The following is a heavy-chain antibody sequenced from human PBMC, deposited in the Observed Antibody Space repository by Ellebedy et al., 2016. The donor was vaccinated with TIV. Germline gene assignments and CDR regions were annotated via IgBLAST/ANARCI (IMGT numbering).Heavy chain of an antibody. CDR3: ARSKDIVATIGALDYFDY. CDR2: INHSGST. V-gene: IGHV4-34*01. D-gene: IGHD5-12*01. J-gene: IGHJ4*02. CDR1: GGSFSGYY. Sequence: SETLSLXXAVYGGSFSGYYWSWIRQPPGKGLEWIGEINHSGSTNYNPSLKSRVTISVDTSKNQFSLKLSSVTAADTAMYYCARSKDIVATIGALDYFDYWGQGTLVTVSS.